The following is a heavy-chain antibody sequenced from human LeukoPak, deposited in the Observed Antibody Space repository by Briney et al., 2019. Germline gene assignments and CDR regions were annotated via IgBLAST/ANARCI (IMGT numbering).Heavy chain of an antibody. CDR3: AKDDSSGWYGNAFDI. D-gene: IGHD6-13*01. Sequence: GGSLRLSCAASGFTFDDYAMHWVRQAPGKGLEWVSGISWNSGSIGYADSVKGRFTISRDNAKNSLYLQMNSLRAEDMALYYCAKDDSSGWYGNAFDIWGQGTMVTVSS. V-gene: IGHV3-9*03. CDR1: GFTFDDYA. CDR2: ISWNSGSI. J-gene: IGHJ3*02.